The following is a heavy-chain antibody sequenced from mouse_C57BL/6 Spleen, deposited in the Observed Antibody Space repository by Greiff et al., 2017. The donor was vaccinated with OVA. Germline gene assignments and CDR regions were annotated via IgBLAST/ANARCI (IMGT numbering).Heavy chain of an antibody. CDR3: ARTVIYDGYYPFAY. D-gene: IGHD2-3*01. V-gene: IGHV1-18*01. CDR2: INPNNGGT. CDR1: GYTFTDYN. J-gene: IGHJ3*01. Sequence: EVKLQESGPELVKPGASVKIPCKASGYTFTDYNMDWVKQSHGKSLEWIGDINPNNGGTIYNQKFKGKATLTVDKSSSTAYMELRSLTSEDTAVYYCARTVIYDGYYPFAYWGQGTLVTVSA.